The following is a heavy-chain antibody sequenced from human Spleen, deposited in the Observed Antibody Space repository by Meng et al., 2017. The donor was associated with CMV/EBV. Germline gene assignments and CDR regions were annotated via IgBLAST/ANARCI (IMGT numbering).Heavy chain of an antibody. Sequence: GESLKISCAASGFTFSSFAMHWVRQAPGKGLEWVAVISYDGTNKNFADSMKGRFTISRDNSKNTLYLQMNSLRAEDTAVYYCARVKRGVTTVSTPYSFDYWGQGTLVTVSS. V-gene: IGHV3-30*14. CDR1: GFTFSSFA. D-gene: IGHD4-11*01. CDR3: ARVKRGVTTVSTPYSFDY. J-gene: IGHJ4*02. CDR2: ISYDGTNK.